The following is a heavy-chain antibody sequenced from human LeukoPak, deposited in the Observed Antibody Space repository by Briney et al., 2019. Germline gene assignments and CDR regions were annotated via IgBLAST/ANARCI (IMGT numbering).Heavy chain of an antibody. V-gene: IGHV4-39*07. CDR1: GGSISSSSYY. Sequence: SETLSLTCTVSGGSISSSSYYWGWIRQPPGKGLEWIGSIYYSGSTYYNPSLKSRATISVDTSKNQFSLKLSSVTAADTAVYYCARALREVFDYWGQGTLVTVSS. J-gene: IGHJ4*02. D-gene: IGHD5-24*01. CDR2: IYYSGST. CDR3: ARALREVFDY.